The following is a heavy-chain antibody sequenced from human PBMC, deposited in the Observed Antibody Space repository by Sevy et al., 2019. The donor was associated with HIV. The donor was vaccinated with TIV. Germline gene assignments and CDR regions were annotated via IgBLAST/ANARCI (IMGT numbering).Heavy chain of an antibody. J-gene: IGHJ4*02. CDR1: GLTLSYAW. CDR3: TARNFDF. V-gene: IGHV3-15*07. Sequence: GGSLRLSCAASGLTLSYAWMNWVRQAPGKGLEWVGHIKSERDGGTTDFPTPVKSRFIISRDDSKNTLYLHMNSLKTGETALYYCTARNFDFWGRGTLVTVSS. CDR2: IKSERDGGTT.